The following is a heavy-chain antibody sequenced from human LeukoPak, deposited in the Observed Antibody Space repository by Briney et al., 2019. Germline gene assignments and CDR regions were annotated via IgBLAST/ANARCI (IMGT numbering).Heavy chain of an antibody. CDR1: GFTFSANN. Sequence: GGSLRLSCAVSGFTFSANNMHWVRQARGKGREWVTFIDHGGSQKLYVDSVTSRFTISRVNSKNALYLHINSLRREDTVLYYCAKDGGGGIYYFDYWGQGSLVTVSS. D-gene: IGHD3-16*01. CDR3: AKDGGGGIYYFDY. V-gene: IGHV3-30*02. J-gene: IGHJ4*02. CDR2: IDHGGSQK.